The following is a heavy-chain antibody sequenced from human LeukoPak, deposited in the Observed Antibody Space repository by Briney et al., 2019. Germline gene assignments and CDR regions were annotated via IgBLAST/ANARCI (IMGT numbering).Heavy chain of an antibody. CDR3: ARSGSGYQDFDY. Sequence: GGSLRLCCAAAGFTFSSYWMHWVRQTPGKGLVWVSRINSDGSSTSYADSVKGRFTISRDNAKNTLYLQMNSPRAEDTAVYYCARSGSGYQDFDYWGQGTLVTVSS. CDR2: INSDGSST. V-gene: IGHV3-74*01. J-gene: IGHJ4*02. CDR1: GFTFSSYW. D-gene: IGHD3-22*01.